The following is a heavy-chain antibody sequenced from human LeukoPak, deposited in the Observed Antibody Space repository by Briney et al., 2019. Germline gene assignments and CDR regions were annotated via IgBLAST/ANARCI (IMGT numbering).Heavy chain of an antibody. D-gene: IGHD3-22*01. Sequence: GGPLRLSCAASGFTFRSYGMHWVRQAPGKGLERVAVISYDGSNKYYADSVKGRFTISRDNSKNTLYLQMNSLRAEDTAVYYCAKDKMFYYDSSGYYPDAFDIWGQGTMVTVSS. J-gene: IGHJ3*02. CDR1: GFTFRSYG. V-gene: IGHV3-30*18. CDR2: ISYDGSNK. CDR3: AKDKMFYYDSSGYYPDAFDI.